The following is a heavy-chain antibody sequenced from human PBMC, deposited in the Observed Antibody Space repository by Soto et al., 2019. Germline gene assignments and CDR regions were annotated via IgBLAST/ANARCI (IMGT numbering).Heavy chain of an antibody. CDR1: GFTFSTFA. Sequence: EVQLLESGGGLIQPGGSLRLSCAASGFTFSTFAMTWVRQAPGKGLEWVSAITASGGSTYYADSVKGRFTISRDNSKNTLYLQTNSRRVEDTAVYYCAKDLFPARDSRYGLDVWGQGTTVTVSS. CDR2: ITASGGST. CDR3: AKDLFPARDSRYGLDV. J-gene: IGHJ6*02. D-gene: IGHD3-22*01. V-gene: IGHV3-23*01.